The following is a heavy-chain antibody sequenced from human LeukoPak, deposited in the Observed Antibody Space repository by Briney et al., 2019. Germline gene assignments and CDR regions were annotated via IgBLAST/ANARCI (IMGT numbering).Heavy chain of an antibody. Sequence: SETLSLTCAVYGGSFSGYYWSWIRQPPGKGLEWIGEINHSGSTNYNPSLKSRVTISVNTSKNRFSLKLSSVTAADTAVYYCARAPHYYYDSSGESYYYGMDVWGQGTTVTVSS. CDR2: INHSGST. CDR3: ARAPHYYYDSSGESYYYGMDV. J-gene: IGHJ6*02. CDR1: GGSFSGYY. D-gene: IGHD3-22*01. V-gene: IGHV4-34*01.